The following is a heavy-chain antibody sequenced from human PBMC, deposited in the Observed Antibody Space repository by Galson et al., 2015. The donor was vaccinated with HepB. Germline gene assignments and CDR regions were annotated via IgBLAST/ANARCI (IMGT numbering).Heavy chain of an antibody. Sequence: LEWIGEINHSGSTNYNPSLKSRVTISVDTSKNQFSLKLSSVTAADTAVYYCARSRYYDFWSGYYDYYYGMDVWGQGTTVTVSS. J-gene: IGHJ6*02. V-gene: IGHV4-34*01. D-gene: IGHD3-3*01. CDR3: ARSRYYDFWSGYYDYYYGMDV. CDR2: INHSGST.